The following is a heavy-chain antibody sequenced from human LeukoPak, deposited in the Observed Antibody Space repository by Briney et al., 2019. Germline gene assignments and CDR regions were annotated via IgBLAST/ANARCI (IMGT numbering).Heavy chain of an antibody. CDR2: IKQDGSEK. Sequence: GGSLRLSCAASGFTFSISWMSWVRQAPGKGLEWVANIKQDGSEKYYMDSVRGRFTISRDNAKNSLYLQMNSLRAEDTAVYYCARDLGKIGGNSSPFDCWGQGTLITVSS. CDR3: ARDLGKIGGNSSPFDC. V-gene: IGHV3-7*01. D-gene: IGHD4-23*01. CDR1: GFTFSISW. J-gene: IGHJ4*02.